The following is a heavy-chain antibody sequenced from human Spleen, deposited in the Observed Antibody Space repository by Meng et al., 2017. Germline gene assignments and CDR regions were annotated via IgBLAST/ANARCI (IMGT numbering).Heavy chain of an antibody. CDR2: IKRNSDGGTI. CDR3: AKLTLVVPATGLAFDF. CDR1: GLSFTDAW. V-gene: IGHV3-15*01. D-gene: IGHD2-15*01. J-gene: IGHJ3*01. Sequence: GESLKISCVASGLSFTDAWMSWVRQAPGKGLEWVGRIKRNSDGGTIDYAAPVKGRFTISRDDSKNTLYLQMDSLGDEDTAVYYCAKLTLVVPATGLAFDFWGQGTLVTVSS.